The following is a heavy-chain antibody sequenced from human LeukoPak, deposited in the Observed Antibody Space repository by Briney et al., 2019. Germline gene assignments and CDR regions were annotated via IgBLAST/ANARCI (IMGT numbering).Heavy chain of an antibody. D-gene: IGHD6-19*01. CDR2: INPNSGGT. CDR3: ATAAGKSGPFDY. J-gene: IGHJ4*02. Sequence: ASVKVSCKASGYTFTGYYMHWVRQAPGQGLEWMGWINPNSGGTNYAQKFQGRVTMTRDTSISTAYMELSRLRSDDTAVYYCATAAGKSGPFDYWGQGTLVTVSS. CDR1: GYTFTGYY. V-gene: IGHV1-2*02.